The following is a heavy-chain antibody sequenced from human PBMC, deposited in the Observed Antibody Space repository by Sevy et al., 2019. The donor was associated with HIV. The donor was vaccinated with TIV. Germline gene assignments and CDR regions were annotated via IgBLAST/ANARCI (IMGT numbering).Heavy chain of an antibody. CDR2: ISGFGDRT. Sequence: GGSLRLSCAVSGVTFSDYAMSWVRQAPGKGLEWVSFISGFGDRTYDGGSVRDRFTISRDNSKNTLHLQMNSLRAEDTAVYYCAKAGGINWFYYYYGMDVWGQRTTVTVSS. D-gene: IGHD1-1*01. CDR3: AKAGGINWFYYYYGMDV. V-gene: IGHV3-23*01. J-gene: IGHJ6*02. CDR1: GVTFSDYA.